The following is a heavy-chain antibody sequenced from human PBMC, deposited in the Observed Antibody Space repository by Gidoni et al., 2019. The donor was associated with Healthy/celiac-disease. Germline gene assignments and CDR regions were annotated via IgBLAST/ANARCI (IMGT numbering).Heavy chain of an antibody. CDR2: IYYSGST. CDR1: GGSIRSYY. CDR3: ASSDYGDYGVYAFDI. J-gene: IGHJ3*02. D-gene: IGHD4-17*01. V-gene: IGHV4-59*01. Sequence: QVQLQESGPGLVKPSETLSITCTVSGGSIRSYYWRWIRQPPGKGLEWIGYIYYSGSTNYHPSLKSRVTISVDTSKNQFSLKLSSVTAADTAVYYCASSDYGDYGVYAFDIWGQGTMVTVSS.